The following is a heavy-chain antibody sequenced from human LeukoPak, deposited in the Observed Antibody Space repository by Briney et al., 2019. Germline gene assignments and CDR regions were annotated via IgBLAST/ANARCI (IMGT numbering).Heavy chain of an antibody. V-gene: IGHV3-23*01. Sequence: PGGSLRLSCAASGFTFSSYTMTWVRQVPGKGLEWVSNISGRGTSTNYADSVKGRFTISRDNSKDTLHLQMNSLRAEDTAIYYCAKSYRQESDWSSSFDYWGQGTLVTVSS. CDR3: AKSYRQESDWSSSFDY. CDR2: ISGRGTST. D-gene: IGHD3-9*01. CDR1: GFTFSSYT. J-gene: IGHJ4*02.